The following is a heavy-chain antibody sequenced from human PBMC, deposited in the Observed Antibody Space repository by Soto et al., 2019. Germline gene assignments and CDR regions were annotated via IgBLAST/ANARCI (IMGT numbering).Heavy chain of an antibody. CDR3: ARTYCSGGSCSGQTSYYYGMDV. Sequence: QVQLVQSGAEVKKPGSSVKVSCKASGGTFSSYTISWVRQAPGQGLEWMGRIIPILGIANYAQKFQGRVTITADKSTSTAYMGLSSLRSEDTAVYYCARTYCSGGSCSGQTSYYYGMDVWGQGTTVTVSS. V-gene: IGHV1-69*02. CDR1: GGTFSSYT. CDR2: IIPILGIA. D-gene: IGHD2-15*01. J-gene: IGHJ6*02.